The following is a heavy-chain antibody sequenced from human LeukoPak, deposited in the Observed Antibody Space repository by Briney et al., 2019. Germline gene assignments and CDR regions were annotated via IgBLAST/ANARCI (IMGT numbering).Heavy chain of an antibody. CDR2: MNPNSGNT. V-gene: IGHV1-8*01. CDR3: ARNSPGLVATIPKSYYYYGMDV. CDR1: GYTFTSYD. J-gene: IGHJ6*04. Sequence: ASVKVSCKASGYTFTSYDINWVRQATGQGLEWMGWMNPNSGNTGYAQKFQGRVTMTRNTSISTAYMELSSLRSEDTAVYYCARNSPGLVATIPKSYYYYGMDVWGKGTTVTVSS. D-gene: IGHD5-12*01.